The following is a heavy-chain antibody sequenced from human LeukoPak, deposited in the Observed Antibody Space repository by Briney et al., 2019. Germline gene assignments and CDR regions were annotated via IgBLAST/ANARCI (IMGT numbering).Heavy chain of an antibody. CDR2: IYPGDSDT. J-gene: IGHJ6*03. V-gene: IGHV5-51*01. D-gene: IGHD3-10*01. CDR3: ARLIPYYYGSEYYYYYMDV. CDR1: GYSFTSYW. Sequence: GESLKISCKGSGYSFTSYWIGWVRQMPGKGLEWMGIIYPGDSDTRYSPSFQGQVTISADKSISTAYLQWSSLKASDTAVYYCARLIPYYYGSEYYYYYMDVWGKGTTVTISS.